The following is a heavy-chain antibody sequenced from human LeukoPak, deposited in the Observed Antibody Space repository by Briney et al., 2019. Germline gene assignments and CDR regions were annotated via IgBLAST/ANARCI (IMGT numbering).Heavy chain of an antibody. CDR1: GGSISSYY. Sequence: SETLSLTCTVSGGSISSYYWSWIRQPPGKGLEWIGYIYYSGSTNYNPSLKSRVTISVDTSKNQFSLKLSSVTAADTAVYYCARVHYGGNSVDYWGQGTPVTVSS. CDR3: ARVHYGGNSVDY. D-gene: IGHD4-23*01. V-gene: IGHV4-59*01. CDR2: IYYSGST. J-gene: IGHJ4*02.